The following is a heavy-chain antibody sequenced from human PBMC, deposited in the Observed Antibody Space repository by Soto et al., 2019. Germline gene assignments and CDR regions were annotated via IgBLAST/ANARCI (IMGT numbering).Heavy chain of an antibody. CDR1: GFTFSSYA. Sequence: VGSLRLSCAASGFTFSSYAMSWVRQAPGKGLEWVSAISGSGGSTYYADSVKGRFTISRDNSKNTLYLQMNSLRAEDTAVYYCAKDSPFTVVGATYYFDYWGQGTLVTVSS. J-gene: IGHJ4*02. V-gene: IGHV3-23*01. D-gene: IGHD1-26*01. CDR3: AKDSPFTVVGATYYFDY. CDR2: ISGSGGST.